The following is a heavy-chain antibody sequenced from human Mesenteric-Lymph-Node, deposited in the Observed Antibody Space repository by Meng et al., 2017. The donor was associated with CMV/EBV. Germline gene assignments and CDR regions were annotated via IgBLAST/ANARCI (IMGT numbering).Heavy chain of an antibody. D-gene: IGHD2-2*01. V-gene: IGHV3-21*01. Sequence: ETLSLTCEASGFTFSSYSMNWVRQAPGKGLEWVSSISSSSSYIYYADSVKGRFTISRDNAKNSLYLQMNSLRAEDTAVYYCARGDHIVVVPAPDYWGQGTLVTVSS. CDR1: GFTFSSYS. CDR2: ISSSSSYI. J-gene: IGHJ4*02. CDR3: ARGDHIVVVPAPDY.